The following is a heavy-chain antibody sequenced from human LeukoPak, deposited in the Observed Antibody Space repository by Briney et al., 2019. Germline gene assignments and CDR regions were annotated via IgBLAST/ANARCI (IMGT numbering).Heavy chain of an antibody. CDR1: GGSISSYY. J-gene: IGHJ4*02. CDR2: IYYSGST. V-gene: IGHV4-59*07. CDR3: ARGLYYYDSSGYRY. Sequence: SDTLSLTCTVSGGSISSYYWSWLRQPPGKGLEWIGYIYYSGSTNYNPSLKSRVTISVDTSKNQFSLKLSSVTAADTAVYYCARGLYYYDSSGYRYWGQGTLVTVSS. D-gene: IGHD3-22*01.